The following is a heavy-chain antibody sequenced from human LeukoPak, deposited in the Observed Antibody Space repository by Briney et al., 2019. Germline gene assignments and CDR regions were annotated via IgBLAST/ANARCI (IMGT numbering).Heavy chain of an antibody. CDR2: ISSSGSTI. D-gene: IGHD1-14*01. CDR1: GFTFSSYE. J-gene: IGHJ4*02. Sequence: GGSLRLSCAASGFTFSSYEMNWVRQAPGKGLEWVSYISSSGSTIYYTDSVKGRFTISRDNSKNTLYLQMNSLRAEDTAVYYCAKSPTRNLPNYWGQGTLVTVSS. CDR3: AKSPTRNLPNY. V-gene: IGHV3-48*03.